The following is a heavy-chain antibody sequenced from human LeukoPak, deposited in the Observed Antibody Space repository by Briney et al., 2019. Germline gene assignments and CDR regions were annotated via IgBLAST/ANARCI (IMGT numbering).Heavy chain of an antibody. Sequence: PGGSLRLSCAASGFTFTDYWMTWVRLAPGKGLEWVANIKEDGSEKYYVDSVKGRFTISRDNAKNSLYLQMNSLRAEDTAVYYCASSFGGTLKYWGQGTLVTVSS. D-gene: IGHD3-10*01. CDR2: IKEDGSEK. J-gene: IGHJ4*02. V-gene: IGHV3-7*01. CDR3: ASSFGGTLKY. CDR1: GFTFTDYW.